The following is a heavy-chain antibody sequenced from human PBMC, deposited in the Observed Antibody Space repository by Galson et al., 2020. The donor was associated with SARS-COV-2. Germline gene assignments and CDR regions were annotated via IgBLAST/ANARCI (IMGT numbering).Heavy chain of an antibody. CDR1: GFTFSNYG. D-gene: IGHD6-13*01. CDR3: AKAAAAGTEEVDY. Sequence: PGGSLRLSCAASGFTFSNYGMHWVRQAPGKGLEWVAVISYDGSNKYYADSVQGRFTISRDNSKNTLYLQMNSLKTEDTAVYYCAKAAAAGTEEVDYWGQGTLVTVSS. CDR2: ISYDGSNK. J-gene: IGHJ4*02. V-gene: IGHV3-30*18.